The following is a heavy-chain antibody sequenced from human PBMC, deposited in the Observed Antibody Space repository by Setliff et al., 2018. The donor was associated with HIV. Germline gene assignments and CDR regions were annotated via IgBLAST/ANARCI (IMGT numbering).Heavy chain of an antibody. V-gene: IGHV4-59*08. CDR3: ARRPAFNAFDI. D-gene: IGHD6-25*01. Sequence: SETLSLTCAVYGRSLSGYYWSWIRQPPGKGLEWIGYIYDSGITNYNPSLKSRVTISVDTSKTQFSLKLSSVTAADTAVYYCARRPAFNAFDIWGQGTMVTVSS. CDR2: IYDSGIT. J-gene: IGHJ3*02. CDR1: GRSLSGYY.